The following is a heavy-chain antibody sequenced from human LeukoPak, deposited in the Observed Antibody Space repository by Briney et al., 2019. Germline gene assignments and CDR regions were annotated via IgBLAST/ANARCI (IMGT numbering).Heavy chain of an antibody. CDR1: GYTLTSYA. V-gene: IGHV7-4-1*02. Sequence: ASVKISCKASGYTLTSYAMNWVRQAPGQGLEWMGWINTNTGNPTYAQGFTGRFLFSLENSVSTAYLQISSLKAEDTAVYYCAKGSSWQNDAFDIWGQGTMVTVSS. CDR2: INTNTGNP. D-gene: IGHD6-13*01. CDR3: AKGSSWQNDAFDI. J-gene: IGHJ3*02.